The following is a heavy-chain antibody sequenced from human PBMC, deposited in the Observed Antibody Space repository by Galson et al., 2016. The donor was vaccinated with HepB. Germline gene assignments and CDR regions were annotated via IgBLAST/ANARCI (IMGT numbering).Heavy chain of an antibody. CDR3: ARSGLTAEFDY. CDR2: IGSDTRYT. V-gene: IGHV3-21*01. Sequence: SLRLSCAASGFKFISHALNWVRQAPGRGLEWISSIGSDTRYTYYADSVKGRFTVSRDNAKNSLYLLLNSLRADDTAVYYCARSGLTAEFDYWGREPWSPSPQ. J-gene: IGHJ4*02. D-gene: IGHD2-21*02. CDR1: GFKFISHA.